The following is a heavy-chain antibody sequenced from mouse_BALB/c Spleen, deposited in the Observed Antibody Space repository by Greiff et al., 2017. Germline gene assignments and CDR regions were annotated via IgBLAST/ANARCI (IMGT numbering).Heavy chain of an antibody. CDR1: GYSITSDYA. J-gene: IGHJ4*01. V-gene: IGHV3-2*02. CDR2: ISYSGST. CDR3: ARAEYYGSSYAMDY. Sequence: VQLKQSGPGLVKPSQSLSLTCTVTGYSITSDYAWNWIRQFPGNKLEWMGYISYSGSTSYNPSLKSRISITRDTSKNQFFLQLNSVTTEDTATYYCARAEYYGSSYAMDYWGQGTSVTVSS. D-gene: IGHD1-1*01.